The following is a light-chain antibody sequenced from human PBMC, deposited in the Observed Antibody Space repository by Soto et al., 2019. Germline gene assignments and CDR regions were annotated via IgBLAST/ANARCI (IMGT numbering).Light chain of an antibody. CDR1: QSISSW. V-gene: IGKV1-5*03. Sequence: DIQMTQSPSTLSGSVGDRVTITCRASQSISSWLAWYQQKPGKAPKLLIHKASHLESGVPSRFSGSGSGTEFTLTISSLQSEDFAVYYCQQYNNWPPPNTFGQGTRLEIK. J-gene: IGKJ5*01. CDR2: KAS. CDR3: QQYNNWPPPNT.